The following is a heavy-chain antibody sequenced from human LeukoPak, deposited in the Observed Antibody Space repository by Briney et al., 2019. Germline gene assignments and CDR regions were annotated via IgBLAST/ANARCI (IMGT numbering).Heavy chain of an antibody. D-gene: IGHD1-1*01. CDR1: GFTFSSYG. Sequence: GGSLRLSCAASGFTFSSYGMHWVRQAPGKGLEWVAVIWYDGSNKYYADSVKGRLTISRDNSKSTLYLQMNSLGAEDTAIYYCAKDARGYNRPIDFWGQGTLVTVSS. CDR3: AKDARGYNRPIDF. CDR2: IWYDGSNK. V-gene: IGHV3-33*06. J-gene: IGHJ4*02.